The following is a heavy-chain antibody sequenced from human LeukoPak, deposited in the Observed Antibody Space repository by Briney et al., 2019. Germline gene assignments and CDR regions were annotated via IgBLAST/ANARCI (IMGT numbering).Heavy chain of an antibody. CDR2: INRDGSST. J-gene: IGHJ6*03. Sequence: GGSLRLSCAVSVFTCSSYWMHWVRQAPGKGLVWVSRINRDGSSTSYADSVKRRFTISRDNTKNTLHLQMNSLRAEDTAVYYCAKERRGFYMDAWGTGTTVTISS. CDR1: VFTCSSYW. CDR3: AKERRGFYMDA. V-gene: IGHV3-74*01.